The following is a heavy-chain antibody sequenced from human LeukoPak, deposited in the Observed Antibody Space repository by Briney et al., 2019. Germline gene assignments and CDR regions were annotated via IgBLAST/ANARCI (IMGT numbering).Heavy chain of an antibody. V-gene: IGHV4-39*07. Sequence: SETLSLTCIVSGGSISSSSYYWGWIRQPPGKGLEWIGSIYYSGNTYYNPSLKSRVAISIDTSKNQFSLNLSSVTAADTAVYYCARVIGSWRYFDIWGQGTMVTVSS. CDR1: GGSISSSSYY. CDR2: IYYSGNT. J-gene: IGHJ3*02. D-gene: IGHD3-16*02. CDR3: ARVIGSWRYFDI.